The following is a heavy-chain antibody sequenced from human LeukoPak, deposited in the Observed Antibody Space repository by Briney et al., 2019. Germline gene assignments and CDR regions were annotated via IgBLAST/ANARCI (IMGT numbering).Heavy chain of an antibody. CDR3: ATTRHRTYYDFWSGYYIDAFDI. CDR2: MNPNSGNT. J-gene: IGHJ3*02. Sequence: EASVKVSCKASGYTFTSYDINWVRQATGQGLEWMGWMNPNSGNTGYAQKFQGGVTITRNTSIRTAYMELSSLRSDDTAVYYCATTRHRTYYDFWSGYYIDAFDIWGQGTMVTVSS. CDR1: GYTFTSYD. V-gene: IGHV1-8*03. D-gene: IGHD3-3*01.